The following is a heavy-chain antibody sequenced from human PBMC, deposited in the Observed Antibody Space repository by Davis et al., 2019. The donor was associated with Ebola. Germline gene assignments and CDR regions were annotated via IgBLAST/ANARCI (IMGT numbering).Heavy chain of an antibody. Sequence: PGGPLRLPCAASGFTFSSYSMNWVRQAPGKGLEWVSSISSSSSYIYYADSVKGRFTISRDNANNSLYLQMNSLIAEDTAVYYCARVRNIVVGFRGRGDAFDIWGQGTMVTVSS. J-gene: IGHJ3*02. CDR2: ISSSSSYI. D-gene: IGHD2-15*01. CDR3: ARVRNIVVGFRGRGDAFDI. CDR1: GFTFSSYS. V-gene: IGHV3-21*01.